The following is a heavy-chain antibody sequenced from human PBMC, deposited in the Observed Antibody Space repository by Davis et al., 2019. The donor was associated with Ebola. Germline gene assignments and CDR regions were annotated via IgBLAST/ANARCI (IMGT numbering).Heavy chain of an antibody. Sequence: GESLKISCSASGFIFSSYAMHWVRQAPGKGLEYVSAISSNGGSTYYADSVKGRFTISRDNSKNTLNLQMSSLGAEDTAVYYCVRAYYGASYWGQGTLVTVSS. CDR3: VRAYYGASY. CDR1: GFIFSSYA. J-gene: IGHJ4*02. D-gene: IGHD4-17*01. CDR2: ISSNGGST. V-gene: IGHV3-64D*08.